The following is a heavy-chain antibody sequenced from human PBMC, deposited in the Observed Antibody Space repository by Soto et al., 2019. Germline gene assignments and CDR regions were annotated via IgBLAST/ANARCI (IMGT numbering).Heavy chain of an antibody. D-gene: IGHD6-13*01. CDR3: ARRHSSWPYQPSDY. V-gene: IGHV5-10-1*01. CDR1: GYSLTLYC. CDR2: IDPSDSYT. J-gene: IGHJ4*02. Sequence: GESLKSSGKGSGYSLTLYCNSWVLQMPGKGLEWMGRIDPSDSYTNYSPSFQGHVTISADKSISTAYLQWSSLKASDTAMYYCARRHSSWPYQPSDYWGQGTLVTVSS.